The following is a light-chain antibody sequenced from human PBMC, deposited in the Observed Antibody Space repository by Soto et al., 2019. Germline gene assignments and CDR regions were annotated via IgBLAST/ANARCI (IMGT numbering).Light chain of an antibody. Sequence: IQMTQSPSSLSASVGDRVTITCRASQSINIYLNWYQQKPGEVPKVLIYAASTLQSGVPSRFSGSGSGTDFTLTITSLQPEDVATYYCQKYNSAPFTFGPGTKVDLK. V-gene: IGKV1-27*01. CDR1: QSINIY. J-gene: IGKJ3*01. CDR3: QKYNSAPFT. CDR2: AAS.